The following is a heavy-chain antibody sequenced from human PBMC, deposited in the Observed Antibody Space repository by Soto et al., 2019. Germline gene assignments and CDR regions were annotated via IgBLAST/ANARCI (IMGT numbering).Heavy chain of an antibody. J-gene: IGHJ5*02. CDR1: GDSISSSY. CDR2: IHFSGST. CDR3: ARYGSGSSVWFDP. Sequence: SETLSLTCTVSGDSISSSYWTWIRQSPGRGLEWIAYIHFSGSTNYNPSLKSRVTISVDTSKNQFSLKLSSVTAADTAVYYCARYGSGSSVWFDPWGQGTLVTVSS. D-gene: IGHD3-10*01. V-gene: IGHV4-59*01.